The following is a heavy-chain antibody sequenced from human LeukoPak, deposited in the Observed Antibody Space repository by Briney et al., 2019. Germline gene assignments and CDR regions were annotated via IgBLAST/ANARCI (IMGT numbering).Heavy chain of an antibody. Sequence: GGSLRLSCAASGFTFSSYSMNWVRQAPGKGLEWVSSISSSSSYIYYADSVKGRFTISRDNSKNTLYLQMNSLRAEDTAVYYCAKDRSPFFYSGSYGHFDYWGQGTLVTVSS. CDR3: AKDRSPFFYSGSYGHFDY. J-gene: IGHJ4*02. V-gene: IGHV3-21*04. CDR1: GFTFSSYS. CDR2: ISSSSSYI. D-gene: IGHD1-26*01.